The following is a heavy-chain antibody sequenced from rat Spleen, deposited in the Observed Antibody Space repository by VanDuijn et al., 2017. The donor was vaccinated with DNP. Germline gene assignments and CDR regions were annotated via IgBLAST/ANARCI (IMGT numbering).Heavy chain of an antibody. CDR1: GFTFSTAW. D-gene: IGHD1-12*01. CDR3: AYYRDSYAHYFDY. V-gene: IGHV6-6*01. Sequence: EVQVLESGGGLVQPGNSLKLSCATSGFTFSTAWMYWYRQFPEKRLEWVARIKAKSNNYATDYTESVKGRFTISRDDSKSSIYLQINNLKDEYTAIYYCAYYRDSYAHYFDYWGQGVMVTVSS. J-gene: IGHJ2*01. CDR2: IKAKSNNYAT.